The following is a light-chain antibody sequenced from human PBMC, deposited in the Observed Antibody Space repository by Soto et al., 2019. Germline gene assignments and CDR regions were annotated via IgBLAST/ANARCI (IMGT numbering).Light chain of an antibody. V-gene: IGLV1-47*01. CDR1: FSKIGSNY. CDR2: KNN. CDR3: AAWDDSLRGWV. J-gene: IGLJ3*02. Sequence: QSVLTQPPSASGTPGQRVTISCSGSFSKIGSNYVYWYQQFPGTAPKLLIYKNNQRPSGVPDRFSGSKSDTSASLAISGLRSDDEAQYYCAAWDDSLRGWVFGGGT.